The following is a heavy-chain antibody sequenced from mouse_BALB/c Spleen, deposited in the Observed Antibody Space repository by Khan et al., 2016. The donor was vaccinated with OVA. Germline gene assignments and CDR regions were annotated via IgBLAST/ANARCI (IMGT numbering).Heavy chain of an antibody. CDR3: TRGGGGNRFAY. J-gene: IGHJ3*01. CDR1: GYTFTDFT. Sequence: QVRLQQSGAELVRPGVSVKISCKGSGYTFTDFTLHWMKQSHAMSLEWIGVISTYYGDATYNQRFKDKATMTVDKSSSTAYMELARLTSEDSAIYYCTRGGGGNRFAYWGQGTLVTVSA. CDR2: ISTYYGDA. V-gene: IGHV1S137*01.